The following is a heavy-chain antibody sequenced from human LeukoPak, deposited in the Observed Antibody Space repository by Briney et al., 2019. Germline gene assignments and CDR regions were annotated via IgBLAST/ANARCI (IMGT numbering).Heavy chain of an antibody. CDR1: GGSISTSNYY. V-gene: IGHV4-39*07. CDR2: IFYSGST. Sequence: PSETLSLTCTVSGGSISTSNYYWGWIRQPPGKGLEWIGNIFYSGSTYYSPSLKSRVTISLDTSKNQFSLKLSSVTAADTAVYYCAREGYYSYRYYYYYMDVWGKGTTVTVSS. CDR3: AREGYYSYRYYYYYMDV. J-gene: IGHJ6*03. D-gene: IGHD3-10*01.